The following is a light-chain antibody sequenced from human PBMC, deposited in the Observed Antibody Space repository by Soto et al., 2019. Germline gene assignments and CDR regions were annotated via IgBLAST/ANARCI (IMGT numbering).Light chain of an antibody. V-gene: IGLV1-40*01. CDR1: GSNIGAGYD. CDR3: QSFDTNLNAVV. J-gene: IGLJ2*01. CDR2: DTA. Sequence: QSVLTQPPPVSGAPGQSVTISCIGSGSNIGAGYDVHWYQQLPGVAPKLLIFDTANRPSGVPGRFSGSKSGASASLAITGLLPEDEADFFCQSFDTNLNAVVFGGGTKLTVL.